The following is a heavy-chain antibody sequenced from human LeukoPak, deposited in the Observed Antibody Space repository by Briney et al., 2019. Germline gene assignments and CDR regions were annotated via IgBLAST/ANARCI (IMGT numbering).Heavy chain of an antibody. CDR1: GFTVSSNY. CDR2: IYSGGST. D-gene: IGHD1-26*01. J-gene: IGHJ5*02. CDR3: ARDLLSGGSYP. V-gene: IGHV3-66*01. Sequence: GGSLGLSCAASGFTVSSNYMSWVRQAPGKGLEWVSVIYSGGSTYYADSVKGRFTISRDNSKNTLYLQMNSLRAEDTAVYYCARDLLSGGSYPWGQGTLVTVSS.